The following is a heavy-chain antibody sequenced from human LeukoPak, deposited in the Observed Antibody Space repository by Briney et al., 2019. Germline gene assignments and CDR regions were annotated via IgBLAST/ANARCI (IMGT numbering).Heavy chain of an antibody. CDR2: IIPILGIA. D-gene: IGHD2-21*02. CDR3: ARQIDCGGDCYYFDY. J-gene: IGHJ4*02. Sequence: SVKVSCKASGGTFSSYAISWVRQAPGQGLEWMGRIIPILGIANYAQKFQGRVTITADKSTSTAYMELSSLRSEDTAVYYCARQIDCGGDCYYFDYWGQGTLVTVSS. V-gene: IGHV1-69*04. CDR1: GGTFSSYA.